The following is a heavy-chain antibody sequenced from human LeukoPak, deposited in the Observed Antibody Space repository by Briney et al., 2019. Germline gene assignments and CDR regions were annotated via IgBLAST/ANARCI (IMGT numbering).Heavy chain of an antibody. CDR1: GFNFGTYW. Sequence: PGGSLRLSCAASGFNFGTYWMSWVRQAPGKGLEWLANIRQDGSVKFYVDSVKGRFTISRDNAKSSLYLQMNSLRVEDTAVYYCASSHDSSGNDWGQGTLVNVSS. D-gene: IGHD3-22*01. V-gene: IGHV3-7*01. CDR3: ASSHDSSGND. CDR2: IRQDGSVK. J-gene: IGHJ4*02.